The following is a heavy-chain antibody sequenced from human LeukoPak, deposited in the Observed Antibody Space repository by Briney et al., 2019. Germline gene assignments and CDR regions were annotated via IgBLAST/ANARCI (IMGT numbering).Heavy chain of an antibody. CDR1: GGSISSVGYY. Sequence: PSQTLSFTCTVSGGSISSVGYYWSWIRQHPGKGLEWIGYIYYSGGTYYNPSLKSRVTISVDTSNSQFSLRLSSVTAADTAVYYCARDLGPTTGYFDYWGQGILVTVSS. V-gene: IGHV4-31*03. J-gene: IGHJ4*02. CDR3: ARDLGPTTGYFDY. CDR2: IYYSGGT. D-gene: IGHD1-26*01.